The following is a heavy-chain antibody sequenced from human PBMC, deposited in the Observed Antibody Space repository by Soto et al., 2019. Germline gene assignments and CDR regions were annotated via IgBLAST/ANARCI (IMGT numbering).Heavy chain of an antibody. D-gene: IGHD6-19*01. CDR2: INHSGST. V-gene: IGHV4-34*01. CDR3: ARSSRYSSGWYPRKNWFDP. Sequence: XETLSRTCAVYRVSLRGNYWGWVRQPPGKGREWIGKINHSGSTNYNPSLNGRVTISVVTSKNQFSLKLSSVTAADTVVYYCARSSRYSSGWYPRKNWFDPSGQGNRCTVSS. J-gene: IGHJ5*02. CDR1: RVSLRGNY.